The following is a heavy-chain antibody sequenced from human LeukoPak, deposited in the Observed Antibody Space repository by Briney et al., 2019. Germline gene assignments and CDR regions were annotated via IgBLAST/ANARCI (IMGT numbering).Heavy chain of an antibody. D-gene: IGHD5-12*01. Sequence: GGSLRLSCAASGFTFSSYWMSWVRQAPGKGLEWVANIKQDGSEKYYVDSVKGRFTISRDNAKNSLYLQMNSLRAEDTAVYYCARERGSGYDSPLQWLAYYYYGMDVRGQGTTVTVSS. CDR3: ARERGSGYDSPLQWLAYYYYGMDV. J-gene: IGHJ6*02. CDR1: GFTFSSYW. CDR2: IKQDGSEK. V-gene: IGHV3-7*01.